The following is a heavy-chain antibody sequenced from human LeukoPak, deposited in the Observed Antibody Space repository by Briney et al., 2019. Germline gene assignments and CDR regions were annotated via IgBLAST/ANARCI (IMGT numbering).Heavy chain of an antibody. Sequence: ASVNVSCKASGYTFTGYYMHWVRQAPGQGLEWMGWINPNSGGTNYAQKFQGRVTMTRDTSISTAYMELSRLRSDDTAVYYCARDLGSSGWLYYFDYWGQGTLVTVSS. CDR3: ARDLGSSGWLYYFDY. D-gene: IGHD6-19*01. V-gene: IGHV1-2*02. CDR2: INPNSGGT. CDR1: GYTFTGYY. J-gene: IGHJ4*02.